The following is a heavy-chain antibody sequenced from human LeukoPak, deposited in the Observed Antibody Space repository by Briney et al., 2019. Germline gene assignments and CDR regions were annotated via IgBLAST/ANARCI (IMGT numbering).Heavy chain of an antibody. J-gene: IGHJ5*02. Sequence: KPSETLSLTCTVSGGSISSGSYYWSWIRQHPGKGLEWIGYIYYSGSTYYNPSLKRRVTISIDTSKNQFSLKLSSVTAADTAVYYCARVLILRYFERPSWFDPWGQGTLVTVSS. D-gene: IGHD3-9*01. CDR3: ARVLILRYFERPSWFDP. V-gene: IGHV4-31*03. CDR2: IYYSGST. CDR1: GGSISSGSYY.